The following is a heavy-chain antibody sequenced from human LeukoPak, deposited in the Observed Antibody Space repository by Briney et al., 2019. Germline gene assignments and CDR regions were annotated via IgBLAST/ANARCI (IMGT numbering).Heavy chain of an antibody. Sequence: SETLCLTCAAYGGSFSGYYWSWIRQPPGKGLEWIGAIYHGGTTNYNPSLKGRVTISVDTSKNQFSLKLSSVTAADTAVYYCASLGCSSTSCHAAPKPGFDYWGQGTLVTVSS. CDR3: ASLGCSSTSCHAAPKPGFDY. CDR2: IYHGGTT. J-gene: IGHJ4*02. V-gene: IGHV4-34*01. D-gene: IGHD2-2*01. CDR1: GGSFSGYY.